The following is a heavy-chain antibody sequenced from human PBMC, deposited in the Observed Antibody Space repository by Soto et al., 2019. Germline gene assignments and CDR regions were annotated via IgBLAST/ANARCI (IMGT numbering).Heavy chain of an antibody. D-gene: IGHD3-9*01. CDR3: AKDDRTKETGYGYYGMDV. Sequence: GGSLRLSCAASGFTFSSYAMSWVRQAPGKGLEWVSAISGSGGSTYYADSVKGRFTISRDNSKNTLYLQMNSLRAEDTAVYYCAKDDRTKETGYGYYGMDVWGQGTTVTVSS. V-gene: IGHV3-23*01. CDR2: ISGSGGST. CDR1: GFTFSSYA. J-gene: IGHJ6*02.